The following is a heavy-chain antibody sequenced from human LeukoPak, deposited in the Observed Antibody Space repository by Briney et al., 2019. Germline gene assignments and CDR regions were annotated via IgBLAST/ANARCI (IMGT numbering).Heavy chain of an antibody. D-gene: IGHD4-23*01. CDR3: ARSGKGEGKWFDP. V-gene: IGHV1-69*13. J-gene: IGHJ5*02. Sequence: EASVKVSCKASGGTFSSYAISWVPQAPGQGLEWMGGIIPIFGTANYAQKFQGRVTITADESTSTAYMELSRLRYQGQAVYYSARSGKGEGKWFDPWGQATLVTVSS. CDR1: GGTFSSYA. CDR2: IIPIFGTA.